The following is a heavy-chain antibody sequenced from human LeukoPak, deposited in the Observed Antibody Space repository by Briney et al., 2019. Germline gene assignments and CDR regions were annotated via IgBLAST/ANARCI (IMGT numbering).Heavy chain of an antibody. V-gene: IGHV3-11*01. Sequence: GGSLRLSCAASDFVFSDYYMSWVRQAPGKGLEWVSYISSSGNSIYYADSVKGRLTISRDNAKNSLYLQMNSLRAEDTAVYYCAREMERDYGSGTFFDLWGQGNMVTVSS. D-gene: IGHD3-10*01. CDR2: ISSSGNSI. CDR1: DFVFSDYY. J-gene: IGHJ4*02. CDR3: AREMERDYGSGTFFDL.